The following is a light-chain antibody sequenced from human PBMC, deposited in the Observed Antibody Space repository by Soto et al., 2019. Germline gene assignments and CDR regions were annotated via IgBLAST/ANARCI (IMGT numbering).Light chain of an antibody. CDR3: QSYDSTLRVV. CDR2: GNN. V-gene: IGLV1-40*01. Sequence: QPVLTQPPSVSGAPGQRVTISCTGSSSNIGAGYDVHWYQQLPGTAPRLLIYGNNNRPSGVPDRFSGSESGTSASLAITGLQAEDEADYYCQSYDSTLRVVFGGGTKLTVL. CDR1: SSNIGAGYD. J-gene: IGLJ2*01.